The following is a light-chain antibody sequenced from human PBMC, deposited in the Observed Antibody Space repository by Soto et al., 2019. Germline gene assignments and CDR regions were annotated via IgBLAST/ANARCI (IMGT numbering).Light chain of an antibody. CDR2: HAS. CDR3: QQYTKWPLT. J-gene: IGKJ4*01. CDR1: QSVYSN. V-gene: IGKV3-15*01. Sequence: EIVMTQSPATLSVSPGERATLSCRASQSVYSNLAWYQQKPGQAPRLLIYHASTRATGSPARFSGGASGTEFTLTIISLHSEDFAVYYCQQYTKWPLTFGGGTKVEIK.